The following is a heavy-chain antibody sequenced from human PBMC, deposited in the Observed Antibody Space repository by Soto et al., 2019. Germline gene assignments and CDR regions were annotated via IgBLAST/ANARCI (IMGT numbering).Heavy chain of an antibody. D-gene: IGHD6-13*01. CDR3: AKVTKRAAAGRYEYYKYGMDV. CDR1: VFACSTYA. Sequence: PGWSLRLSCASAVFACSTYAMTWVRQAPGKGLEWVSVISGSGGSSYYAASVKGRFTISRDNSKNTLFLQMNGLRAEDTAVYYCAKVTKRAAAGRYEYYKYGMDVWGQGTTVTVSS. V-gene: IGHV3-23*01. CDR2: ISGSGGSS. J-gene: IGHJ6*02.